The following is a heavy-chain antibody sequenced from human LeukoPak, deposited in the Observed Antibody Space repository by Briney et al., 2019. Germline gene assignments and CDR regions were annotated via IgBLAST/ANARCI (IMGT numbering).Heavy chain of an antibody. D-gene: IGHD1/OR15-1a*01. CDR3: ARGANNRHAFDI. Sequence: PSETLSLTCTVSGGSISSYYWSWIRQPAGKGLERIGRIYYSGSTYYNPSLKSRVTISVDTSKNQFSLKLSSVTAADTAVYYCARGANNRHAFDIWGQGTMVTVSS. CDR1: GGSISSYY. J-gene: IGHJ3*02. V-gene: IGHV4-4*07. CDR2: IYYSGST.